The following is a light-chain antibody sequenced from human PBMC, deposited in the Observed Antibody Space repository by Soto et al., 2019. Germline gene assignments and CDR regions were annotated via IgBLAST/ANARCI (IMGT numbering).Light chain of an antibody. Sequence: DIQVTQSPSSLSASVGDRVTITCRASQGISSYLAWYQQKPGKAPKLLIHAASTLQSGVPSRFSGSGSGTDFTLTISSLQPEDFATYYCQQLNSYPPVFGGGTKVDIK. CDR1: QGISSY. J-gene: IGKJ4*01. CDR2: AAS. V-gene: IGKV1-9*01. CDR3: QQLNSYPPV.